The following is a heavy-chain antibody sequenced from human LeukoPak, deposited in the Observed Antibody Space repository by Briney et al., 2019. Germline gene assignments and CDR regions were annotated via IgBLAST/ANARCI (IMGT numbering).Heavy chain of an antibody. CDR3: ARFMSATNAFDI. V-gene: IGHV4-59*01. Sequence: SETLSLTCTVSGGSISSYYWSWIRQPPGKGLEWIGFIYYSGSTNYNPSLKSRVTISVDTSKNQFSLKLSSVTAADTAVYYCARFMSATNAFDIWGQGTMVTVSS. CDR2: IYYSGST. J-gene: IGHJ3*02. D-gene: IGHD1-26*01. CDR1: GGSISSYY.